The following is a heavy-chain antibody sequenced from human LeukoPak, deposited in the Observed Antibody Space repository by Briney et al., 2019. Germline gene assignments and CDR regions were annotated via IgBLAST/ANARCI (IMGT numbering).Heavy chain of an antibody. CDR1: GFTFSSYA. V-gene: IGHV3-23*01. CDR3: AKGGSRQWLVPGHPFDY. Sequence: GGSLRLSCAASGFTFSSYAMSWVRQAPGKGLEWVSAISGSGGSTYYADSVKGRFTISRDNSKNTLYLQMNSLRAEDTAVYYCAKGGSRQWLVPGHPFDYWGQGTLVTVSS. D-gene: IGHD6-19*01. J-gene: IGHJ4*02. CDR2: ISGSGGST.